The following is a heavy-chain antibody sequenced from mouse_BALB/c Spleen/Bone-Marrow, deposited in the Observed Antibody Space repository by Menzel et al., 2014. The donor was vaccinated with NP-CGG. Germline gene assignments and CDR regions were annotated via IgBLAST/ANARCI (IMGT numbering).Heavy chain of an antibody. CDR1: GFTFSSYG. Sequence: EVKLVESGGGLVQPGRSLKLSCAASGFTFSSYGMSWVRQTPDKRLELVATINSNGGSTYYPDSLKGRFTISRDNAKNTLYLQMSSLKSEDTAMYYCARVYYYGPRGDWVAYWAKGLWSLSLQ. V-gene: IGHV5-6-3*01. J-gene: IGHJ3*01. D-gene: IGHD1-1*01. CDR3: ARVYYYGPRGDWVAY. CDR2: INSNGGST.